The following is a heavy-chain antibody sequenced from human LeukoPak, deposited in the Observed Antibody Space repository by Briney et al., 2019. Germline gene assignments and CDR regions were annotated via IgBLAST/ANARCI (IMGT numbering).Heavy chain of an antibody. CDR2: ISSSSSYI. J-gene: IGHJ6*03. CDR1: GFTFSSYS. Sequence: GGSLRLSCAASGFTFSSYSMNWVRQAPGKGLEWVSSISSSSSYIYYADSVKGRFTISRDNAKNSLYLQMNSLRAEDTAVYYCARDGGGKYQLLSYYYYYMDVWGKGTTVTISS. CDR3: ARDGGGKYQLLSYYYYYMDV. D-gene: IGHD2-2*01. V-gene: IGHV3-21*01.